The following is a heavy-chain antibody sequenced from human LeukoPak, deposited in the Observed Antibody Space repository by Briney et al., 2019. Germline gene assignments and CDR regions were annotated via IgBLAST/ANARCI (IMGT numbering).Heavy chain of an antibody. J-gene: IGHJ4*02. D-gene: IGHD3-22*01. CDR1: GGTFSSYA. V-gene: IGHV1-69*13. Sequence: SVKVSCKASGGTFSSYAISWVRQAPGQGLEWMGGIIPIFGTANYAQKFQGRVTITADESTSTAYMELSSLRSDDTAVYYCARDSRSYYDSRKGYFDYWGQGTLVTVSS. CDR3: ARDSRSYYDSRKGYFDY. CDR2: IIPIFGTA.